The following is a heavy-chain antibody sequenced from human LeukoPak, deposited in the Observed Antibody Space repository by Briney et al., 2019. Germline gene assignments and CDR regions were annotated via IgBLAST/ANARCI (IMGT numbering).Heavy chain of an antibody. CDR2: IFYREST. V-gene: IGHV4-59*01. CDR3: ARVGSGSYYAGIFDN. D-gene: IGHD3-10*01. J-gene: IGHJ4*02. Sequence: SETLSLTCTVSGGSISSYYWSWIRQPPGKKLEWIGYIFYRESTNYNPSLKSRVAISEDTSKNQFSLNLSSVTAADTAVYYCARVGSGSYYAGIFDNWGQGTLVTVSS. CDR1: GGSISSYY.